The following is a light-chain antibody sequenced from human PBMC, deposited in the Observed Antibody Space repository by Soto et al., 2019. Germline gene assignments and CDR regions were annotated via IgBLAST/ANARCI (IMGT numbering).Light chain of an antibody. CDR1: QSVGSN. J-gene: IGKJ4*01. V-gene: IGKV3-15*01. CDR2: SAS. Sequence: EIVLTQSPATLSLSPGERATLSCRASQSVGSNLAWYQQKPGQTPRLLIYSASTRATGIPVRFSGSGSGTEFTLTISSLQSEDFVVYYCQQYNNWPLTFGGGTKVDIK. CDR3: QQYNNWPLT.